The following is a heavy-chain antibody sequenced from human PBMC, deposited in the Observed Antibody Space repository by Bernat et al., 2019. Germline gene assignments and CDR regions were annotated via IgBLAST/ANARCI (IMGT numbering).Heavy chain of an antibody. CDR1: GGSISSGGYS. CDR2: IYHSGST. V-gene: IGHV4-30-2*01. CDR3: ARVRNDSSGYFEYYFDY. Sequence: QVQLQESGSGLVKPSQTLSLTCAVSGGSISSGGYSWSWIRQPPGKGLEWIGYIYHSGSTYYNPSLKSRVTISVDRSKNQFSLKLSSVTAADTAVYYCARVRNDSSGYFEYYFDYWGQGTLVTVSS. J-gene: IGHJ4*02. D-gene: IGHD3-22*01.